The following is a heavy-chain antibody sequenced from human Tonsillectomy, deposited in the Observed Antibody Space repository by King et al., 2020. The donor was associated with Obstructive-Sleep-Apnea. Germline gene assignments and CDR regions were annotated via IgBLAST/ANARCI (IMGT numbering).Heavy chain of an antibody. J-gene: IGHJ5*02. CDR1: GYTFTIYA. V-gene: IGHV1-3*01. Sequence: QLVQSGAEVKKPGASGKVSCKASGYTFTIYAMHWVRQAPGERLEWRGGINAGNGNTKNLQKFQGRVTITRAKSASTAYMELSSLRSEDTAVYYYARGRGGGYVSYNWFDPWGQGTLVTVSS. CDR3: ARGRGGGYVSYNWFDP. D-gene: IGHD5-12*01. CDR2: INAGNGNT.